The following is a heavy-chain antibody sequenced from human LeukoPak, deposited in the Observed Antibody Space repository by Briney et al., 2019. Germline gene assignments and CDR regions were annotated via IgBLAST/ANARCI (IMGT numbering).Heavy chain of an antibody. CDR3: AKSGGSGYVYYFDY. J-gene: IGHJ4*02. V-gene: IGHV3-23*01. CDR2: ISGSGGST. Sequence: PGGSLRLSCAASGFTFSSYAMSRVRQAPGKGLEWVSAISGSGGSTYYADSVKGRFTISRDNSKNTLYLQMNSLRAEDTAVYYCAKSGGSGYVYYFDYWGQGTLVTVSS. D-gene: IGHD3-3*01. CDR1: GFTFSSYA.